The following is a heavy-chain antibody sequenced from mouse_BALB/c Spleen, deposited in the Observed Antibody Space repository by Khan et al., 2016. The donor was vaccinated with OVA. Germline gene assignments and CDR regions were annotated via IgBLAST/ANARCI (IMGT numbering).Heavy chain of an antibody. D-gene: IGHD1-1*01. J-gene: IGHJ3*01. CDR1: GFTFSTYA. CDR3: ARRNYGPFAY. Sequence: EVELVESGGGLVKPGGPLKFSCAASGFTFSTYAMSWVRQTPEKRLEWVATISSGGDYTYYPVSVKGRFTISRDNSKNTLYLQMSSLRSKDTAICYCARRNYGPFAYWGPGTLVTVAA. CDR2: ISSGGDYT. V-gene: IGHV5-9-1*01.